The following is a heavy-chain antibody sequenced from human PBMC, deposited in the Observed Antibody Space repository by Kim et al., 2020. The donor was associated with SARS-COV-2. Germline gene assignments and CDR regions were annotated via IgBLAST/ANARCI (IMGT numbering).Heavy chain of an antibody. CDR1: GYSFTSYW. D-gene: IGHD3-9*01. J-gene: IGHJ4*02. V-gene: IGHV5-51*01. CDR3: ARRGTDYDILAEYYFDY. Sequence: GESLKISCKGSGYSFTSYWIGWVRQMPGKGLEWMGIIYPGDSDTRYSPSFQGQVTISADKSISTAYLQWSSLKASDTAMYYCARRGTDYDILAEYYFDYWGQGTLVTVSS. CDR2: IYPGDSDT.